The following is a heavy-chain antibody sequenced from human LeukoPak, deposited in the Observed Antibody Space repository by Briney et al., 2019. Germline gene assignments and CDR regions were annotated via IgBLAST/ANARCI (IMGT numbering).Heavy chain of an antibody. J-gene: IGHJ4*02. D-gene: IGHD5-24*01. Sequence: SGGSLRLSCAASGFTFSDYYMSWIRQAPGKGLEWVSYISTSGTTMYYADSVKGRSTISRDNAKNSLYLQMNSLRAEDTAVYYCAKLHGYNFDYWGQGTLVTVSS. CDR1: GFTFSDYY. V-gene: IGHV3-11*04. CDR3: AKLHGYNFDY. CDR2: ISTSGTTM.